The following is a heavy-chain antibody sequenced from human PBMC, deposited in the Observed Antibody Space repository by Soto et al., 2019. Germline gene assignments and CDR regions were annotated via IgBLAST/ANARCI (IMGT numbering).Heavy chain of an antibody. CDR3: ARELGWSGYYTQTYNWFDP. J-gene: IGHJ5*02. Sequence: QVQLVQSGAEVKKPGSSVKVSCKASGGTFSSYAISWVRQAPGQGLEWMGGIIPIFGTANYAQKFQGRVTITADESTSTAYMELSSLRSEDTAVYYCARELGWSGYYTQTYNWFDPLGHGTLVTVSS. CDR2: IIPIFGTA. D-gene: IGHD3-3*01. CDR1: GGTFSSYA. V-gene: IGHV1-69*01.